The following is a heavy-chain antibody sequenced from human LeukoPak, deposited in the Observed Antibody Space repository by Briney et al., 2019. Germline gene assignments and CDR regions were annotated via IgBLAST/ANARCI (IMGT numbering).Heavy chain of an antibody. D-gene: IGHD3-22*01. CDR1: GYTFTSYY. CDR2: INPSGGST. V-gene: IGHV1-46*01. J-gene: IGHJ3*02. Sequence: ASVKVSCKASGYTFTSYYMHWVRQAPGQGLEWMGIINPSGGSTSYAQKFQGRVTMTRDTSTSTVYMELSSLRSEDTAVYYCARERVADSSGHYYGRNAFDIWGQGTMVTVSS. CDR3: ARERVADSSGHYYGRNAFDI.